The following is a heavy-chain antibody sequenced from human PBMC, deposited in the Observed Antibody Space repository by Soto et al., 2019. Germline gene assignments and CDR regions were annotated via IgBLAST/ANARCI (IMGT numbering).Heavy chain of an antibody. CDR2: ISGYNGDT. J-gene: IGHJ6*02. CDR1: GYTFTRYG. V-gene: IGHV1-18*01. D-gene: IGHD2-8*01. CDR3: AKNGQPPYYYYGLDV. Sequence: VKVSCKASGYTFTRYGISWVRQAPGQGLEWMGWISGYNGDTNYAQKFQDRVSMTIDTSTGTAYMELRSLTSDDTAIYYCAKNGQPPYYYYGLDVWGQGTKVTVSS.